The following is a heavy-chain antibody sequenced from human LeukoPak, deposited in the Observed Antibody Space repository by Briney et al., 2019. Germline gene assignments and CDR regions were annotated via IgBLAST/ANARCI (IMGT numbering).Heavy chain of an antibody. D-gene: IGHD3-22*01. CDR1: GGSINSYY. CDR3: ARGNSYNYGDFDY. Sequence: PSETLSLTCTVSGGSINSYYWSWIRQPPGKGLEWIGYIYYSGSTNCNPSLESRVTISVDTSKNQFSLNLSSVTAADTAVYYCARGNSYNYGDFDYWGQGTLVTVSS. CDR2: IYYSGST. J-gene: IGHJ4*02. V-gene: IGHV4-59*01.